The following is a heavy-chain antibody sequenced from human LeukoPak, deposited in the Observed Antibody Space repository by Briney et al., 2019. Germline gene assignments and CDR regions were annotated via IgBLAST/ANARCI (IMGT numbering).Heavy chain of an antibody. CDR3: AREASLVRGIFITRYGVDV. Sequence: PSETLSLTRTVSGDSVTSGTYYWTWIRQPPGKGLEWIAYITYNENTNYNPSLKSRLTISLDTSSNQFSLRLSSVTAADTAIYYCAREASLVRGIFITRYGVDVWGRGTTVTVSS. D-gene: IGHD3-10*01. J-gene: IGHJ6*04. CDR2: ITYNENT. V-gene: IGHV4-61*01. CDR1: GDSVTSGTYY.